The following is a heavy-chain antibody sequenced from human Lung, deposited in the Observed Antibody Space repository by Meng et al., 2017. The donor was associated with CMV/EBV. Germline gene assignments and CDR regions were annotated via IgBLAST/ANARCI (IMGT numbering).Heavy chain of an antibody. D-gene: IGHD3-16*01. CDR2: IGGSGGPI. V-gene: IGHV3-48*03. Sequence: GGSLRLXCAASRSTFSAYEMNWVRQAPGKGLEWVSYIGGSGGPINYADSVRGRFTISRNNARNSLYLQMSSLRAEDTAVYYCARGGYDYVWGSLDYWGQGXLVTVSS. CDR3: ARGGYDYVWGSLDY. J-gene: IGHJ4*02. CDR1: RSTFSAYE.